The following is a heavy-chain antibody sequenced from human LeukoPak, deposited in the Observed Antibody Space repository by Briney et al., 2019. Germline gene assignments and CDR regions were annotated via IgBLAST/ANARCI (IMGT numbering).Heavy chain of an antibody. Sequence: QAGGSLRLSCAASGFTFSSYRMHWVRQSPGKGLEGGAFIRYDGSNKYYADSVKGRFTISRDNSKNTLYLQMNSLRAEDTAVYYCAKDPRYSGYDYGNGVDYWGQGTLVTVSS. CDR1: GFTFSSYR. J-gene: IGHJ4*02. CDR2: IRYDGSNK. CDR3: AKDPRYSGYDYGNGVDY. V-gene: IGHV3-30*02. D-gene: IGHD5-12*01.